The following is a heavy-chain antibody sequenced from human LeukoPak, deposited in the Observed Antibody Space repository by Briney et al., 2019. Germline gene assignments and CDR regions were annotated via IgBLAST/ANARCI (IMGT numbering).Heavy chain of an antibody. CDR1: GGTFSSYA. CDR2: IIPIFGTA. D-gene: IGHD5-18*01. Sequence: ASVKVSCMAFGGTFSSYAISWVRQAPGQGLEWMGGIIPIFGTANYAQKFQGRVTITADEPTSTAYMELSSLSSEDTAVYYSASGYEVWFDPWGQGTLVTVSS. V-gene: IGHV1-69*13. CDR3: ASGYEVWFDP. J-gene: IGHJ5*02.